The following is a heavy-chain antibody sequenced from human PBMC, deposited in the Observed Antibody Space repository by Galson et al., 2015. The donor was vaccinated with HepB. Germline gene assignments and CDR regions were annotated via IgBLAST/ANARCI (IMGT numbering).Heavy chain of an antibody. CDR3: AKDTNDYACFDY. V-gene: IGHV3-30*02. CDR1: GFTFSSYG. J-gene: IGHJ4*02. D-gene: IGHD4-17*01. CDR2: IRYDGSNK. Sequence: SLRLSCAASGFTFSSYGMHWVRQAPGKGLEWVAFIRYDGSNKYYADSVKGRFTISRDNSKNTLYLQMNSLRAEDTAVYYCAKDTNDYACFDYWGQGTLVTVSS.